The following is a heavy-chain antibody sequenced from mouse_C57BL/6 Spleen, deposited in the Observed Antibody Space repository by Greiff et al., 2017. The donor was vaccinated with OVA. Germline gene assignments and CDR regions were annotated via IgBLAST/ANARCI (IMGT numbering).Heavy chain of an antibody. CDR2: ISSGGSYT. CDR3: ARPSGTGYFDV. CDR1: GFTFSSYG. D-gene: IGHD3-3*01. V-gene: IGHV5-6*01. Sequence: EVQLQESGGDLVKPGGSLKLSCAASGFTFSSYGMSWVRQTPDKRLEWVATISSGGSYTYYPDSVKGRFTISRDNAKNTLYLQMSSLKSEDTAMYYCARPSGTGYFDVWGTGTTVTVSS. J-gene: IGHJ1*03.